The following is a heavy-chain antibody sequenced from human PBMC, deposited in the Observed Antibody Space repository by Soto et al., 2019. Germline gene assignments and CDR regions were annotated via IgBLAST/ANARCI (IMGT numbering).Heavy chain of an antibody. CDR2: LYYGRSA. V-gene: IGHV4-59*01. Sequence: QVQLQESGPGLVKPSETLSLTCAVSGDSISSYYCMWIRQPPGKGLESIGYLYYGRSANYNPSLKSRVALSVDTSTNQCALTLSSMTAADTAVYYCALRSMAVVPEYWGQGTLVTVSS. CDR3: ALRSMAVVPEY. J-gene: IGHJ4*02. CDR1: GDSISSYY. D-gene: IGHD3-22*01.